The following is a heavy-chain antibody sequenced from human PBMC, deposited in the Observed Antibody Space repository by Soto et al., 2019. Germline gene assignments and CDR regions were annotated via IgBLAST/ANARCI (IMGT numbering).Heavy chain of an antibody. D-gene: IGHD5-12*01. Sequence: SETLSLTCAVYGGSFSGYYWSWIRQPPGKGLEWIGEINHSGSTNYNPSLKSRVTISADTSKNQFSLKLSSVTAADTAVYYCARGCLQSGYDVGAWFDPWGQGTLVTVSS. CDR1: GGSFSGYY. CDR2: INHSGST. J-gene: IGHJ5*02. V-gene: IGHV4-34*01. CDR3: ARGCLQSGYDVGAWFDP.